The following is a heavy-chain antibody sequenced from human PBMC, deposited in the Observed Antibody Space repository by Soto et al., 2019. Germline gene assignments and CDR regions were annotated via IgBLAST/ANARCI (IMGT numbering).Heavy chain of an antibody. CDR1: GYSFTSYW. CDR2: IYPGDSDT. CDR3: ARHPSYYDYGAYGMDV. J-gene: IGHJ6*02. V-gene: IGHV5-51*01. Sequence: PGESLKISCKGSGYSFTSYWIGWVRQMPGKGLEWMGIIYPGDSDTRYSPSFQGQVTISADKSISTAYLQWSSLKASDTAMYYCARHPSYYDYGAYGMDVWGQGTTVTVSS. D-gene: IGHD3-16*01.